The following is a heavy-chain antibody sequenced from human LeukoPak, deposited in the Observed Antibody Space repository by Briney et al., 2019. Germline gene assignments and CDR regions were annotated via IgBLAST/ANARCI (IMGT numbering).Heavy chain of an antibody. CDR2: IYPGDSET. CDR1: GYRFSSYW. CDR3: ARLGIAGAGTQDAFDI. V-gene: IGHV5-51*01. Sequence: GGSLKISCEGSGYRFSSYWIGWVRQMPGKGLEWMGIIYPGDSETKYSPSFQGQVTISADRAISTAYLQWSSLKASDSAIYYCARLGIAGAGTQDAFDIWGQGTMVTVSS. J-gene: IGHJ3*02. D-gene: IGHD6-13*01.